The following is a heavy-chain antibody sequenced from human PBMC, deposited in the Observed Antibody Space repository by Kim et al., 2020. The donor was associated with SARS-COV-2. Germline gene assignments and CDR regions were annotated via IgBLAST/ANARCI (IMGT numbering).Heavy chain of an antibody. V-gene: IGHV3-48*03. D-gene: IGHD2-2*01. CDR2: ISTSGSTI. CDR3: VRSLYCSSTSCLYGMDD. Sequence: GGSLRLSCAASGFTFSTYEMNWVRQAPGKGLEWISYISTSGSTIYYADSVKCRITISRDNAKSSLSLQMNRLRAEDTAVYYSVRSLYCSSTSCLYGMDDWGQGTTVTVSS. CDR1: GFTFSTYE. J-gene: IGHJ6*02.